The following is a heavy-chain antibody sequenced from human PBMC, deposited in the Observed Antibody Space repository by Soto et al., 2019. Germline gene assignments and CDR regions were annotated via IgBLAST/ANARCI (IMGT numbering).Heavy chain of an antibody. Sequence: PGGSLRLSCEVSGFTLSTYSMNWVRQAPGKGLEWVSSVIGSGDETYFADSLKGRFTISRDNSQNTVYLQMNSLRGDDTAVYFCGKGLHSYYGSGFDAFDIWGEGIMVTVSS. CDR3: GKGLHSYYGSGFDAFDI. D-gene: IGHD3-10*01. CDR2: VIGSGDET. J-gene: IGHJ3*02. CDR1: GFTLSTYS. V-gene: IGHV3-23*01.